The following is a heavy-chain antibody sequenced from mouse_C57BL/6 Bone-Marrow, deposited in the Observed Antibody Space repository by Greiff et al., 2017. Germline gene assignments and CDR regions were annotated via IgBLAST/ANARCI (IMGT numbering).Heavy chain of an antibody. V-gene: IGHV1-69*01. J-gene: IGHJ3*01. Sequence: QVQLKQPGAELVMPGASVKLSCKASGYTFTSYWMHWVKQRPGQGLEWIGEIDPSDSYTNYNQKFKGKSTLTVDKSSSTAYMQLSSLTSEDSAVYYCARKGGNYDNFAYWGQGTLVTVSA. CDR1: GYTFTSYW. CDR2: IDPSDSYT. D-gene: IGHD2-4*01. CDR3: ARKGGNYDNFAY.